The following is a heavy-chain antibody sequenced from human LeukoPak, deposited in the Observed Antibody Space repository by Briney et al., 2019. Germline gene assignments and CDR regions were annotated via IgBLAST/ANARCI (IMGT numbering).Heavy chain of an antibody. V-gene: IGHV4-39*01. J-gene: IGHJ6*02. D-gene: IGHD6-13*01. CDR2: IYYSGST. CDR3: TRGAPAGVLNYYYYGMDV. Sequence: SETLSLTCTVSGGSISSSSYYWGWIRQPPGKGLEWIGSIYYSGSTYYNPSLKSRVTISVDTSKNQFSLKLSSVTAADTAVYYCTRGAPAGVLNYYYYGMDVWGQGTTVTVSS. CDR1: GGSISSSSYY.